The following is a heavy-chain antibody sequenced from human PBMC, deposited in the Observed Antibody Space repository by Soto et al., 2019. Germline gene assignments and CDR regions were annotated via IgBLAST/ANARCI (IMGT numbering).Heavy chain of an antibody. V-gene: IGHV4-39*01. J-gene: IGHJ4*02. CDR2: IYYSGST. D-gene: IGHD2-15*01. CDR1: GGSISSSSYY. Sequence: SETLSLTCTVSGGSISSSSYYWGWIRQPPGKGLEWIGSIYYSGSTYYNPSLKSRVTISVDTSKNQFSLKLSSVTAADTAVYYCARGKRGYCSGGRCYHLDYWGQGTLVTVSS. CDR3: ARGKRGYCSGGRCYHLDY.